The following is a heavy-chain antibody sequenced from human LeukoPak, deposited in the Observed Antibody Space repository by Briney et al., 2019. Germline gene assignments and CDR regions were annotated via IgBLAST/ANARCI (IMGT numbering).Heavy chain of an antibody. D-gene: IGHD3-9*01. J-gene: IGHJ4*02. CDR2: ISSSSSYI. Sequence: GGSLRLSCAASGFTFSDYYMSWIRQAPGKGLEWVSYISSSSSYINYADSVKGRFTISRDNAKNSLYLQMNSLRAEDTAVYYCARDRYILTGYYYFDYWGQGALVTVSS. V-gene: IGHV3-11*06. CDR3: ARDRYILTGYYYFDY. CDR1: GFTFSDYY.